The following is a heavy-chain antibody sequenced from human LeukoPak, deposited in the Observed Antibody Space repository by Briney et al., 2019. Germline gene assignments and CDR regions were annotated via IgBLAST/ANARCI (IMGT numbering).Heavy chain of an antibody. J-gene: IGHJ4*02. Sequence: PSETLSLTCTVSGGSISSSSYYWGWTRQPPGRGLEWIGIIYYSGSTSYNPSLKSRVAISADTSKNQFSLKLSSVTAADTAVYYCARANFWSGYHTALDYWGQGTLVTVSS. D-gene: IGHD3-3*01. CDR3: ARANFWSGYHTALDY. CDR1: GGSISSSSYY. CDR2: IYYSGST. V-gene: IGHV4-39*07.